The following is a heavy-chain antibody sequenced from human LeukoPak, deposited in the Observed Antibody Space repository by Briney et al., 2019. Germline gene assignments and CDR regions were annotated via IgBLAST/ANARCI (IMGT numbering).Heavy chain of an antibody. CDR2: INRDGSKN. D-gene: IGHD2-21*02. Sequence: GGSLRLSCAASEFTFGSYWMTWVRQAPGKGLEWVANINRDGSKNHFVNSVKGRFTISRDNAKNFLYLQMNSLRAEDTAVYFCARDSSPYCGDDCYFDAFDLWGQGTMVTVSS. J-gene: IGHJ3*01. CDR1: EFTFGSYW. CDR3: ARDSSPYCGDDCYFDAFDL. V-gene: IGHV3-7*03.